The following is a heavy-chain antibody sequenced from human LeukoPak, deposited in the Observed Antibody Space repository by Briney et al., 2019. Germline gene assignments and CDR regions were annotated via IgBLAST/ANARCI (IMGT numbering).Heavy chain of an antibody. CDR2: ISSSSSTI. Sequence: GGSLRLSCAASGFTSSSYSMNWVRQAPGKGLEWVSYISSSSSTIYYADSVKGRFTISRDNAKNSLYLQMNSLRAEDTAVYYCAKLDIAARRSIDYWGQGTLVTVSS. J-gene: IGHJ4*02. V-gene: IGHV3-48*01. CDR3: AKLDIAARRSIDY. D-gene: IGHD6-6*01. CDR1: GFTSSSYS.